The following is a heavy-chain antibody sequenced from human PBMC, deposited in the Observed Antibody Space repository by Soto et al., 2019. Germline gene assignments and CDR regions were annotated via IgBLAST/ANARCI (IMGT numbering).Heavy chain of an antibody. V-gene: IGHV3-72*01. Sequence: EVQLVQSGGALVQPGGSLRLSCAASGFTFSDHHMDWVRQAPGKGLEWVGRSTNEAKSYTTEYVASVKGRFTISRDASKNSLYLQMNSLKIEDTAVYYCTGLPRYGSSGYYPGYWGQGTLVTVSS. CDR2: STNEAKSYTT. D-gene: IGHD3-22*01. J-gene: IGHJ4*02. CDR3: TGLPRYGSSGYYPGY. CDR1: GFTFSDHH.